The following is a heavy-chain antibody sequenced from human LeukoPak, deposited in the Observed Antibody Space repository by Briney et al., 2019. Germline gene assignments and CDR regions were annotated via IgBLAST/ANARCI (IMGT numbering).Heavy chain of an antibody. CDR1: GFTFSSYA. V-gene: IGHV3-30-3*01. J-gene: IGHJ4*02. D-gene: IGHD4-17*01. CDR3: ARDTLATVTRFDY. Sequence: PGGSLRLSCAASGFTFSSYAMHWVRQAPGKGLEWVAVISYDGSNKYYADSVKGRFTISRDNSKNTLYLQMNSLRAEDTAVNYCARDTLATVTRFDYWGQGTLVTVSS. CDR2: ISYDGSNK.